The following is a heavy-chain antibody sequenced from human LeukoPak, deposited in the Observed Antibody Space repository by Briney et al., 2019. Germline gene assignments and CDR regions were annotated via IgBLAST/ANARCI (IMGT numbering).Heavy chain of an antibody. V-gene: IGHV4-34*01. CDR2: ISHSGST. J-gene: IGHJ4*02. CDR3: AKAGGSGQFDY. CDR1: GASFRGYY. Sequence: SETLPLTCTVYGASFRGYYWTWIRLAPGKGLEWIGEISHSGSTNYSPSLRSRVTISLDTSNNRFSLRLASLTAADSGLYFCAKAGGSGQFDYWGQGTLVTVSS. D-gene: IGHD3-10*01.